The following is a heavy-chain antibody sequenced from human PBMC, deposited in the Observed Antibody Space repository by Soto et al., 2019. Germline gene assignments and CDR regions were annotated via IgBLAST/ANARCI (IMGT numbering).Heavy chain of an antibody. CDR2: IIAIFGTA. V-gene: IGHV1-69*12. CDR1: GGTFSSYA. J-gene: IGHJ5*02. Sequence: QVQLVQSGAEVKKPGSSVKVSCKASGGTFSSYAISWVGQAPGQGIEWMGGIIAIFGTANYAQKFQGRVTITADESKRTADMVRSSLRSEDTAVYYCADDYGGGGFDPWGQGILVTVSS. D-gene: IGHD4-17*01. CDR3: ADDYGGGGFDP.